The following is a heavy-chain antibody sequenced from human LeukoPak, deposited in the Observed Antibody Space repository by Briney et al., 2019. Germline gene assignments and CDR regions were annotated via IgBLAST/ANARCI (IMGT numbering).Heavy chain of an antibody. CDR3: ARDVGVAVYYMDV. J-gene: IGHJ6*03. D-gene: IGHD2-15*01. Sequence: GASVKVSRKASGYTFTSYHMHWVRQAPGQGLEWMGIINPSGGSTSYAQKFQGRVSMTRNTSTSTVYMELSSLRSEDTAVYYCARDVGVAVYYMDVWGKGTTVTVSS. V-gene: IGHV1-46*01. CDR2: INPSGGST. CDR1: GYTFTSYH.